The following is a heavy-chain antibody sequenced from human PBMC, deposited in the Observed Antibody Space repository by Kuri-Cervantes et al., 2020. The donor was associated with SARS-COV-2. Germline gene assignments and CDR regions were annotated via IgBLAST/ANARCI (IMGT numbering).Heavy chain of an antibody. CDR2: IKQDGSEK. V-gene: IGHV3-7*01. CDR1: GFTFSSYW. Sequence: GESLKISCAASGFTFSSYWMSWVRQAPGKGLEWVANIKQDGSEKYYVDSVKGRFTISRDNARNSLDLLLKSLRVEDTAVYYCARSKGLGGFWSVSYAGLDYWGQGTLVTVSS. CDR3: ARSKGLGGFWSVSYAGLDY. D-gene: IGHD3-3*01. J-gene: IGHJ4*02.